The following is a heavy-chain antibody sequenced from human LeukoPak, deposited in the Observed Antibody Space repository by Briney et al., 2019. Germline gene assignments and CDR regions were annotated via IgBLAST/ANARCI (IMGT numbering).Heavy chain of an antibody. V-gene: IGHV4-39*07. CDR1: GGSISSGSYY. Sequence: SETLSLTCTVSGGSISSGSYYWGWIRQPPGKGLEWIGSIYYSGSTYYNPSLKSRVTISVDTSKNQFSLKLSSVTAADTAVYYCARDRAYSSSFPFDYWGQGTLVTVSS. D-gene: IGHD6-13*01. CDR3: ARDRAYSSSFPFDY. J-gene: IGHJ4*02. CDR2: IYYSGST.